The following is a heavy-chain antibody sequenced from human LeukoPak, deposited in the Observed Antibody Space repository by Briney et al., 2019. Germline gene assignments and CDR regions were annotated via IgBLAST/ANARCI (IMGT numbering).Heavy chain of an antibody. J-gene: IGHJ3*02. D-gene: IGHD3-22*01. Sequence: ASVKVSCKASGYTFTSYDINWVRQATGQGLEWMGWMNPNSGNTGYAQKFQGRVTMTRNTSISTAYMELSSLRSEDTAVYYCARRRSITMIVVDLDAFDIWGQGTMVTVSS. CDR3: ARRRSITMIVVDLDAFDI. V-gene: IGHV1-8*01. CDR2: MNPNSGNT. CDR1: GYTFTSYD.